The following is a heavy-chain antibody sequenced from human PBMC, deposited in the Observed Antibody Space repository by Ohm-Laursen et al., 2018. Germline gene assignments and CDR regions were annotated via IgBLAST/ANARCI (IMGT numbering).Heavy chain of an antibody. D-gene: IGHD3-22*01. CDR3: ARTYYYDSSDYSNWFDP. CDR1: GYTFTSYD. J-gene: IGHJ5*02. CDR2: MNPNSGNT. V-gene: IGHV1-8*01. Sequence: ASVKVSCKASGYTFTSYDINWVRQATGQGLEWMGWMNPNSGNTGYAQKFQGRVTMTRNTSISTAYMELSSLRSEDTAVYYCARTYYYDSSDYSNWFDPWGQGTLVIVSS.